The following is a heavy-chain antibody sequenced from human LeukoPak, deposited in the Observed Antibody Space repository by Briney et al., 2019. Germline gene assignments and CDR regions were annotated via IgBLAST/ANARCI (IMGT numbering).Heavy chain of an antibody. V-gene: IGHV1-2*02. CDR1: GYTFTGYY. D-gene: IGHD2-8*02. J-gene: IGHJ4*02. Sequence: GASVKVSCKASGYTFTGYYMHWVRQAPGQGLEWMGWISPNSGGTKYAQNFQARVTMTRDTSISTVYMELSRLRSDDTAMYYCARYDSTGPLPDYWGQGTLVTVSS. CDR3: ARYDSTGPLPDY. CDR2: ISPNSGGT.